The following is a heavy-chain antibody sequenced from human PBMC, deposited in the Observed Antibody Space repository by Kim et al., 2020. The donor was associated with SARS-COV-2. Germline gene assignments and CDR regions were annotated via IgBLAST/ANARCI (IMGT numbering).Heavy chain of an antibody. J-gene: IGHJ4*02. V-gene: IGHV3-23*01. CDR3: GRDPRGPDY. CDR2: IYVSSGDT. CDR1: GLTFNTYA. D-gene: IGHD3-10*01. Sequence: GGSLRLSCVVSGLTFNTYAMTWVRQAPGKGLEWVAGIYVSSGDTYYTDSVKGRFTISWDKSKSTLYLQMNSLRVDDTAVYYCGRDPRGPDYWGQGALVIVSS.